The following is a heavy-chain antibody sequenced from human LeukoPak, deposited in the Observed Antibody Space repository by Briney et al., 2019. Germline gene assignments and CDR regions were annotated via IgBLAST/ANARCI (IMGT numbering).Heavy chain of an antibody. V-gene: IGHV4-34*01. CDR1: GGSFSGYY. J-gene: IGHJ4*02. CDR3: ARDRYDFWSGYSSGGPQLDY. CDR2: INRSGST. Sequence: SETLSLTCAVYGGSFSGYYWSWIRQPPGKGLEWIGEINRSGSTNYNPSLKSRVTISVDTSKNQFSLKLSSVTAADTAVYYCARDRYDFWSGYSSGGPQLDYWGQGTLVTVSS. D-gene: IGHD3-3*01.